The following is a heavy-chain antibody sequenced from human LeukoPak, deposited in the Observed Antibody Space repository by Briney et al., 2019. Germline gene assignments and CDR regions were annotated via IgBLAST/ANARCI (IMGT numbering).Heavy chain of an antibody. CDR1: GGSISSYY. CDR2: IYTTGST. CDR3: TRDTSTIWFDY. J-gene: IGHJ4*02. V-gene: IGHV4-4*07. D-gene: IGHD2-2*01. Sequence: PSETLSPTCTVSGGSISSYYWSWIRQPAGKGLEWIGRIYTTGSTNYNPSLKSRVTMSVDTSKNQFSLKLSSVTAADTAVYYCTRDTSTIWFDYWGQGTLVTVSS.